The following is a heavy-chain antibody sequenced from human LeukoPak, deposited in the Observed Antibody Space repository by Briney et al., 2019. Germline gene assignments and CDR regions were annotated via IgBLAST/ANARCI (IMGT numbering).Heavy chain of an antibody. CDR3: ARENVQSLLWFGELYPTHYYYYYYYMDV. V-gene: IGHV3-69-1*01. D-gene: IGHD3-10*01. J-gene: IGHJ6*03. Sequence: GGSLRLSCAASGFTVSSNYMSWVRQAPGKGLEWVSSISSSSYIYYADSVKGRFTISRDNAKNSLYLQMSSLRAEDTAVYYCARENVQSLLWFGELYPTHYYYYYYYMDVWGKGTTVTVSS. CDR2: ISSSSYI. CDR1: GFTVSSNY.